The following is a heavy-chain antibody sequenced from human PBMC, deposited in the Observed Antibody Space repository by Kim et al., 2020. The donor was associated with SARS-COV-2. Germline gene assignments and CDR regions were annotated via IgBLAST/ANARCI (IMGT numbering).Heavy chain of an antibody. CDR1: GGSFSGYY. CDR3: ARAPVRPTTTVTTSVGSWAYDY. D-gene: IGHD4-17*01. CDR2: INHSGST. V-gene: IGHV4-34*01. Sequence: SETLSLTCAVYGGSFSGYYWSWIRQPPGKGLEWIGEINHSGSTNYNPSLKSRVTISVDTSKNQFSLKLSSVTAADTAVYYCARAPVRPTTTVTTSVGSWAYDYWGQGTLVTVSS. J-gene: IGHJ4*02.